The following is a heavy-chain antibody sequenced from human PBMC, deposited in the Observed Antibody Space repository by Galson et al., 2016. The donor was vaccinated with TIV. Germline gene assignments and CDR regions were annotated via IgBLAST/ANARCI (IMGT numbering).Heavy chain of an antibody. V-gene: IGHV4-39*01. J-gene: IGHJ2*01. CDR2: IYYSGGT. Sequence: ETLSLTCTVSGVSISSSTYYWGWIRQPPGRGLEWIGTIYYSGGTYYNPSLKSRVTISVDTSKIQFSLRLRSVTAADTAVYYCARHANYFDSSGFPPYWHSDLWGRGTLVTVSS. CDR3: ARHANYFDSSGFPPYWHSDL. D-gene: IGHD3-22*01. CDR1: GVSISSSTYY.